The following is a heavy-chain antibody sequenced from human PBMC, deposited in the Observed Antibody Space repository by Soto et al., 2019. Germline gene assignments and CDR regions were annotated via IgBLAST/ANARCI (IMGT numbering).Heavy chain of an antibody. CDR3: ARSQRGRTAFTFDY. J-gene: IGHJ4*02. V-gene: IGHV4-61*01. D-gene: IGHD3-16*01. CDR1: GDSVSNENYY. Sequence: PSETLSLTCAVSGDSVSNENYYWSWIRQPPGKGLEWIGYIYYSGTTNYNSYLKSRLTLSVDMSKNQFSLKLTSVTAADTAVYFCARSQRGRTAFTFDYWGQGDLGTVSS. CDR2: IYYSGTT.